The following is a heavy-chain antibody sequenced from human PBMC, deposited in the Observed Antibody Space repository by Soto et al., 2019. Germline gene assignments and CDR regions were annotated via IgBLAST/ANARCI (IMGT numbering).Heavy chain of an antibody. CDR1: GFTFTSSA. D-gene: IGHD3-3*01. CDR3: AAAEYYDFWSENWFDP. V-gene: IGHV1-58*01. CDR2: IVVGSGNT. Sequence: GASVKVSCKASGFTFTSSAVQWVRQARGQRLEWIGWIVVGSGNTNYAQKFQERVTITRDMSTSTAYMELSSLRSEDTAVYYCAAAEYYDFWSENWFDPWGQGTLVTAPQ. J-gene: IGHJ5*02.